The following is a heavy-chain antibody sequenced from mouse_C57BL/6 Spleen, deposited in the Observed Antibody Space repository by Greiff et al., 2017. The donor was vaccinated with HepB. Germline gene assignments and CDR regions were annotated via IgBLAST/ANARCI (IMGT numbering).Heavy chain of an antibody. CDR2: ISYDGSN. CDR1: GYSITSGYY. CDR3: ARGDGYYRYFDV. J-gene: IGHJ1*03. Sequence: DVKLQESGPGLVKPSQSLSLTCSVTGYSITSGYYWNWIRQFPGNQLEWMGYISYDGSNNYNPSLKNRISITRDTSKNQFFLKLNSVTTEDTATYYCARGDGYYRYFDVWGTGTTVTVSS. D-gene: IGHD2-3*01. V-gene: IGHV3-6*01.